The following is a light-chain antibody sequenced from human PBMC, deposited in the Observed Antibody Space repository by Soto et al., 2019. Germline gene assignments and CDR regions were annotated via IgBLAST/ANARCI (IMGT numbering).Light chain of an antibody. Sequence: QSALTQPASVSGSPGQSITISCTGTSSDVGTYNLVSWYQQHPGKAPKLMIYEGSKRPSGVSNRFSGSKSGNTASLTISGLQAEDEADYYCSSYTSSSTPLAFGTGTKVTVL. CDR3: SSYTSSSTPLA. V-gene: IGLV2-14*02. J-gene: IGLJ1*01. CDR1: SSDVGTYNL. CDR2: EGS.